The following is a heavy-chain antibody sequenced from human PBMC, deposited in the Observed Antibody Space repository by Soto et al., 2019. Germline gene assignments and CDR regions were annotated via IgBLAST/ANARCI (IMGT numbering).Heavy chain of an antibody. V-gene: IGHV1-8*01. CDR1: GYTFTSYD. D-gene: IGHD2-2*01. CDR2: MNPNSGNT. J-gene: IGHJ6*03. CDR3: ARGRRAIVVVPAGPDMDV. Sequence: ASVKVSCKASGYTFTSYDINWVRQATGQGLERMGWMNPNSGNTGYAQKFQGRVTMTRNTSISTAYMELSSLRSEDTAVYYCARGRRAIVVVPAGPDMDVWGKGTTVTVSS.